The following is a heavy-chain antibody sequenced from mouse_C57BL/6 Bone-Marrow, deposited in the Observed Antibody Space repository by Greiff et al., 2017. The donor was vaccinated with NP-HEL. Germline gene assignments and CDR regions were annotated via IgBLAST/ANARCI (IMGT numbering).Heavy chain of an antibody. D-gene: IGHD1-1*01. Sequence: EVQLQQSGTVLARPGASVKMSCKTSGYTFTSYWMHWVKQRPGQGLEWIGAIYPGNSDTSYNQKFKGKAKLTAVTSASTAYMELSSLTNEDSAVYYCRRVYYYGSNYFDYWGQGTTLTVSS. CDR3: RRVYYYGSNYFDY. J-gene: IGHJ2*01. V-gene: IGHV1-5*01. CDR2: IYPGNSDT. CDR1: GYTFTSYW.